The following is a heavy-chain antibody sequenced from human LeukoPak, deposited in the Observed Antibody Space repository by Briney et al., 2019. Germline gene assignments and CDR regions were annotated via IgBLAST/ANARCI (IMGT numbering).Heavy chain of an antibody. CDR3: AKFGSRDSSGYYYVSGGFGWGSYYFDY. CDR2: ISGSGGST. Sequence: PGGSLRLSCAASGFTFSSYAMSWVRQAPGKGLEWVSAISGSGGSTYYADSVKGRFTISRDNSKNTLYLQMNSLRAEDTAVYYCAKFGSRDSSGYYYVSGGFGWGSYYFDYWGQGTLVTVSS. CDR1: GFTFSSYA. D-gene: IGHD3-22*01. V-gene: IGHV3-23*01. J-gene: IGHJ4*02.